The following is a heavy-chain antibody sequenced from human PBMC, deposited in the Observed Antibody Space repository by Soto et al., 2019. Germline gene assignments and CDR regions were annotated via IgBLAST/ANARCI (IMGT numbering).Heavy chain of an antibody. CDR1: GGSISISSYY. CDR2: IYYSGST. J-gene: IGHJ6*02. CDR3: ASLITDYYYGMDV. D-gene: IGHD3-16*01. Sequence: PSETLSLTCTVSGGSISISSYYWCWIRHPPGKGLEWIGSIYYSGSTYYNPSLKSRVTISVDTSKNQFSLKLSSVTAADTAVYYCASLITDYYYGMDVWGQGTTVTVSS. V-gene: IGHV4-39*01.